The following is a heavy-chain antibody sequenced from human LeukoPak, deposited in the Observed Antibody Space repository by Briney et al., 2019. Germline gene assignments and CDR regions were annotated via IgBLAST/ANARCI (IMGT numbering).Heavy chain of an antibody. CDR3: ARDLKVLLDGYYFDY. CDR1: GFTFSSYD. Sequence: PGGSLRLSCAASGFTFSSYDMHWVRQATGKGLEWVSAIGTAGDTYYPGSVKGRFTISRENAKNSLYLQMNSLRAGDTAVYYCARDLKVLLDGYYFDYWGQGTLVTVSS. D-gene: IGHD3/OR15-3a*01. J-gene: IGHJ4*02. V-gene: IGHV3-13*04. CDR2: IGTAGDT.